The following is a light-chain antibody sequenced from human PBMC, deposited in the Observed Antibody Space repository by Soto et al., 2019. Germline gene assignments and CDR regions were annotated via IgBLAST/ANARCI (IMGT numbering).Light chain of an antibody. CDR1: RSNIGNND. CDR2: RNN. V-gene: IGLV1-44*01. J-gene: IGLJ2*01. CDR3: AAWDDSLKGVV. Sequence: QSVLTQPPSASETPGQSVTISCSGSRSNIGNNDVNWYQQLPGSAPQLLIDRNNQRPSGVPDRFSGSKSGTSASLAISGLQSEDEAAYYCAAWDDSLKGVVFGGGTKLTVL.